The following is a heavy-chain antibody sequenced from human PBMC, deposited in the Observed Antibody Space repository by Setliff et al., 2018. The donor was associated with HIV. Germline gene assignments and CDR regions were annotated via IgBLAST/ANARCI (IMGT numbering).Heavy chain of an antibody. Sequence: ASVKVFCKASGYTFTGYAMNWVRQAPGQGLEWMGWINTNTGNPTYAQGFTGRFVFSLDTSVSTAYLQISSLKAEDTAVYYCARLINFWSGYYMGWFDPWGQGTLVTVSS. J-gene: IGHJ5*02. V-gene: IGHV7-4-1*02. D-gene: IGHD3-3*01. CDR2: INTNTGNP. CDR3: ARLINFWSGYYMGWFDP. CDR1: GYTFTGYA.